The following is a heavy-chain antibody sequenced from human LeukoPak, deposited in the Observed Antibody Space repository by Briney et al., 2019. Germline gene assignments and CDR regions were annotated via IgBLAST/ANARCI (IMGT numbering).Heavy chain of an antibody. CDR2: INHSGST. J-gene: IGHJ4*02. CDR3: ARDLGDGYLANDY. D-gene: IGHD5-24*01. CDR1: GGSFSGYY. Sequence: SETLSLTCAVYGGSFSGYYWSWIRQPPGKGLEWIGEINHSGSTNYNPSLKSRVTISVDTSKNQFSLDLSSVTAADTAVYYCARDLGDGYLANDYWGQGTLVTVSS. V-gene: IGHV4-34*09.